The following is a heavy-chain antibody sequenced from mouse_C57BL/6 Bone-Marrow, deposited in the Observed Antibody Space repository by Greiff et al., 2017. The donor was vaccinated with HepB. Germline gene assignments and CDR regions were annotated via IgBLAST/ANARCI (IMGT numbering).Heavy chain of an antibody. Sequence: QVQLKESGAELVRPGTSVKMSCKASGYTFTNYWIGWAKQRPGHGLEWIGDIYPGGGSTNYNEKFKGKATMTADKSSSTAYMQFSSLTSEDSAIYYCARSPITTGWYFDVWGTGTTVTVSS. D-gene: IGHD1-1*01. CDR2: IYPGGGST. J-gene: IGHJ1*03. CDR1: GYTFTNYW. CDR3: ARSPITTGWYFDV. V-gene: IGHV1-63*01.